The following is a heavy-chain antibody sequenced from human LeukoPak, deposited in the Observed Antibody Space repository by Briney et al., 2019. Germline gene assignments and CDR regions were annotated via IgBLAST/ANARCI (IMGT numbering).Heavy chain of an antibody. CDR3: ARDFYGGNSDSCMDY. CDR1: GFTFSSYA. D-gene: IGHD4-23*01. V-gene: IGHV3-30*04. Sequence: GRSLRLSCAASGFTFSSYAMHWVRQAPGKGLEWVAVISYDGSNKYYADSVKGRFTISRDNSKNTLYLQMNSLRAEDTAVYYCARDFYGGNSDSCMDYWGQGTLVTVSS. J-gene: IGHJ4*02. CDR2: ISYDGSNK.